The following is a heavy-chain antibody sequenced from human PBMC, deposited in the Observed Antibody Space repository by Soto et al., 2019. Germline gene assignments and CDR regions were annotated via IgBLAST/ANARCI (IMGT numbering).Heavy chain of an antibody. J-gene: IGHJ6*02. CDR1: GFTFSSYW. Sequence: EVQLVESGGGLVQPGGSLRLSCAASGFTFSSYWMSWVRQAPGKGLEWVANIKQDGSEKYYVDSVKGRFTISRDNAKNSLYLQMNSLRAEDTAVYYCARDKYCSSTSCYLYYYYYYGMDVRGQGTTVTVSS. D-gene: IGHD2-2*01. CDR3: ARDKYCSSTSCYLYYYYYYGMDV. V-gene: IGHV3-7*01. CDR2: IKQDGSEK.